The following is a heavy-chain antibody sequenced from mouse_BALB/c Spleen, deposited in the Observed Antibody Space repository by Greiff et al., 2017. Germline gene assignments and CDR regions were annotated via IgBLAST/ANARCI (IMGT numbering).Heavy chain of an antibody. CDR1: GFTFSSFG. CDR3: ARSTARATSYFDY. J-gene: IGHJ2*01. Sequence: EVQVVESGGGLVQPGGSRKLSCAASGFTFSSFGMHWVRQAPEKGLEWVAYISSGSSTIYYADTVKGRFTISRDNPKNTLFLQMTSLRSEDTAMYYCARSTARATSYFDYWGQGTTLTVSS. V-gene: IGHV5-17*02. D-gene: IGHD3-1*01. CDR2: ISSGSSTI.